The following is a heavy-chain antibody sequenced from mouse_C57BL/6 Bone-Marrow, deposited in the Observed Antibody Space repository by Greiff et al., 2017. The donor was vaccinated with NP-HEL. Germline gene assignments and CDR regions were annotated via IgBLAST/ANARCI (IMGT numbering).Heavy chain of an antibody. D-gene: IGHD4-1*01. Sequence: VQLKESGPGMVKPSQSLSLTCTVTGYSITSGYDWHWIRHFPGNKLEWMGYISYSGSTNYNPSLKSRISITHDTSKNHFFLKLNSVTTEDTATYYCARLNWDYAMDYWGQGTSVTVSS. CDR1: GYSITSGYD. CDR3: ARLNWDYAMDY. J-gene: IGHJ4*01. V-gene: IGHV3-1*01. CDR2: ISYSGST.